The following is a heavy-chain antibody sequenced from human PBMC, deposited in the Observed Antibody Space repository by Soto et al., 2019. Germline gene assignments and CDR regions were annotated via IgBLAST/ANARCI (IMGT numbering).Heavy chain of an antibody. CDR2: ISYDGSEK. CDR1: GFIFSTFG. CDR3: AKDPRGSYWIGLDY. Sequence: QVQVVESGGGVVQPGGSLRLSCAASGFIFSTFGMHWVRQTPGKGLEFVAAISYDGSEKDYADSVKGRFTISRDNSKNTLYLQMNSLRREDTAVYYCAKDPRGSYWIGLDYWGQGTLLTVSS. J-gene: IGHJ4*02. D-gene: IGHD1-1*01. V-gene: IGHV3-30*18.